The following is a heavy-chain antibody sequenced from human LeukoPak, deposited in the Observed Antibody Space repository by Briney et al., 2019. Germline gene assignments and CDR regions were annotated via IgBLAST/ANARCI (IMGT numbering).Heavy chain of an antibody. CDR1: GFPFSSYG. D-gene: IGHD5-18*01. V-gene: IGHV3-23*01. J-gene: IGHJ4*02. CDR3: AKGADTAMANYFDY. CDR2: VGGSGGST. Sequence: QPGGSLRLSCAASGFPFSSYGMSWVRQAPGKGLEWVSAVGGSGGSTYNADSVRGRFTISRDNFKNTLYLQMNSLRAEDTAVYYCAKGADTAMANYFDYWGQGTLVTVSS.